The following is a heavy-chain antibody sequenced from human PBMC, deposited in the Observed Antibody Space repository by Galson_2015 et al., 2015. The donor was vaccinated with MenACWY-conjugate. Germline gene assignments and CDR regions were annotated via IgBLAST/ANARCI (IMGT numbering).Heavy chain of an antibody. Sequence: QSGAEVKKPGESLKISCKGSGYSFTTYWIGWVRQMPGKGLEWMGIIYPGDSDIRYSPSFEGQVTISADKSIRTAYLQWSSLKASDSGMYYCATGDKYYGYFDYWGQGTLVPVSS. CDR2: IYPGDSDI. CDR3: ATGDKYYGYFDY. CDR1: GYSFTTYW. D-gene: IGHD2-21*02. V-gene: IGHV5-51*01. J-gene: IGHJ4*02.